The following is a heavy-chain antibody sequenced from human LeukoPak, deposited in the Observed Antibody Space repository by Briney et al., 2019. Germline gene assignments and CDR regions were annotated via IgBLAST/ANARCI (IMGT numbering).Heavy chain of an antibody. D-gene: IGHD6-13*01. Sequence: GESLNISGKGSGYSSTNYSSAWAPQIPGKGLEWMGIIYPGDSDTRHSPSFQAQVTISADTSISTAYLQWSSLEASATAIYYCARLIAAPGYNWFDRGGEGTLVTVS. CDR1: GYSSTNYS. J-gene: IGHJ5*02. V-gene: IGHV5-51*01. CDR2: IYPGDSDT. CDR3: ARLIAAPGYNWFDR.